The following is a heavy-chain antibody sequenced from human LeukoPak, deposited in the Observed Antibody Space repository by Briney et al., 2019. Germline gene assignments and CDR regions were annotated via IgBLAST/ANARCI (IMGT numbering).Heavy chain of an antibody. D-gene: IGHD1-26*01. Sequence: GGSLNFSCKCSGYSFTCYWIRGARPTPGKGLGGLGRIDPSDSYTNYTPSFQGHVTISANKNISTAYLQWSSLKAADTAIYYCAKGASSDGENGMDVWGKGTTVTVSS. CDR3: AKGASSDGENGMDV. J-gene: IGHJ6*04. CDR1: GYSFTCYW. V-gene: IGHV5-10-1*01. CDR2: IDPSDSYT.